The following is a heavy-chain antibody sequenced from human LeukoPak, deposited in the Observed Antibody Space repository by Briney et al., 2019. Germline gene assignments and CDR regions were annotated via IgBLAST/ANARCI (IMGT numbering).Heavy chain of an antibody. CDR3: ARGLRGLWFGELTRYYFDY. Sequence: ASVEVSCKASGYTFTSYDINWVRQATGQGLEWMGWMNPNSGNTGYAQKFQGRVTMTRNTSISTAYMELSSLRSEDTAVYYCARGLRGLWFGELTRYYFDYWGQGTLVTVSS. J-gene: IGHJ4*02. V-gene: IGHV1-8*01. CDR1: GYTFTSYD. D-gene: IGHD3-10*01. CDR2: MNPNSGNT.